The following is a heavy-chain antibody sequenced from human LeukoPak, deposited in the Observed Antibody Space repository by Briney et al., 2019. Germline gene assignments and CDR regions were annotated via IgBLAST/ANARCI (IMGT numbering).Heavy chain of an antibody. CDR3: ARGITGTRHEFDP. CDR2: INPNSGGT. V-gene: IGHV1-2*06. J-gene: IGHJ5*02. Sequence: ASVKVSCKASGYTFTGYYMHWVRQAPGQGLEWMGRINPNSGGTNYAQKFQGRVTMTRDTSISTAYMELSRLRSDDTAVYYYARGITGTRHEFDPWGQGTLVTVSS. D-gene: IGHD1-7*01. CDR1: GYTFTGYY.